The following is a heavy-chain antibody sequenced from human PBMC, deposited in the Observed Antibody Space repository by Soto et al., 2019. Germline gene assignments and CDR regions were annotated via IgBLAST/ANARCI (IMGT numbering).Heavy chain of an antibody. Sequence: GSLRLSCAASGFTFTSYAMNWVRQAPGKGLEWVSAISGSGDSTYYVDSVKGRFTISRDNSNNTLYLQMNSLRAEDTAVYYXXXXXXXXXXPTXFXPWGQGTLVTVSS. J-gene: IGHJ5*02. CDR2: ISGSGDST. CDR1: GFTFTSYA. V-gene: IGHV3-23*01. CDR3: XXXXXXXXXPTXFXP.